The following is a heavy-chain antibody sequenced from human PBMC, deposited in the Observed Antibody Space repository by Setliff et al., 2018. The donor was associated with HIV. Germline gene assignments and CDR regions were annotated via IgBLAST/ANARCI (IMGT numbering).Heavy chain of an antibody. Sequence: GGSLRLSCVGYGFSFSNAWLSWVRQAPGKGLEWVARIKSKVDGEATDHAAPVKGRFTVSRDDSENTLYLQMNSLKTEDTGVYYCTTEGANSPAYHWGQGTLVTVSS. J-gene: IGHJ5*02. V-gene: IGHV3-15*05. CDR3: TTEGANSPAYH. CDR1: GFSFSNAW. CDR2: IKSKVDGEAT.